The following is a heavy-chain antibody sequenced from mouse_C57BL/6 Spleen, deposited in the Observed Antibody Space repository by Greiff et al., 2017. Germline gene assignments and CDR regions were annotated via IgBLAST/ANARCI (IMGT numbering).Heavy chain of an antibody. CDR3: ASPFLLSTYGGCAY. J-gene: IGHJ3*01. CDR2: IYPGSGNT. D-gene: IGHD2-10*01. CDR1: GYTFTDYY. Sequence: QVQLQQSGAELVRPGASVKLSCKASGYTFTDYYINWVKQRPGQGLEWIARIYPGSGNTYYNEKFKGKATLTAEKSSSTAYMQLSSLTSEDSAVYFCASPFLLSTYGGCAYWGQGTLVTVSA. V-gene: IGHV1-76*01.